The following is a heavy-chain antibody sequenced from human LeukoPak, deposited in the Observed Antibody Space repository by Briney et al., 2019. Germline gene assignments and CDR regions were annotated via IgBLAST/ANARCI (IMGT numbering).Heavy chain of an antibody. CDR3: ARVFGYLVTAPSDAFDI. CDR2: ISAYNGNT. J-gene: IGHJ3*02. V-gene: IGHV1-18*01. CDR1: GYTFTSYG. D-gene: IGHD2-21*02. Sequence: ASVKVSCKASGYTFTSYGISWVRQAPGQGLEWMGWISAYNGNTNYAQKLQGRVTMTTDTSTSTAYMELRSPRSDDTAVYYCARVFGYLVTAPSDAFDIWGQGTMVTVSS.